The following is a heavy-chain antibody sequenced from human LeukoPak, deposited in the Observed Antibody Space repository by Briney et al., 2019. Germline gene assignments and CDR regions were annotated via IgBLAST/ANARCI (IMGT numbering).Heavy chain of an antibody. V-gene: IGHV3-23*01. CDR2: ISGSGGST. CDR1: GFTFSSYA. D-gene: IGHD3-10*01. J-gene: IGHJ4*02. Sequence: GGSLRLSCAASGFTFSSYAMSWVRQAPGKGLEWVSAISGSGGSTYYADSVKGRFTISRDNSKNTLYLQMNSLRAEDTAVYHCAKGGVRYYGSGSYLHYWGQGTLVTVSS. CDR3: AKGGVRYYGSGSYLHY.